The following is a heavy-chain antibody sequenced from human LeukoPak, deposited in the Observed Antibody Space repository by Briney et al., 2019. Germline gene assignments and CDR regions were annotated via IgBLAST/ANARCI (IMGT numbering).Heavy chain of an antibody. Sequence: GGSLRLSCAASGFTFSDYALISVRQPPGKGLEWISAIRGTGGTTYYADSVKRRCTISRDNSRNTEYLHMNSLRAEDTALYFCGKDPNGDYVGAFDFWGPGTMVTVSS. V-gene: IGHV3-23*01. CDR3: GKDPNGDYVGAFDF. CDR2: IRGTGGTT. D-gene: IGHD4-17*01. J-gene: IGHJ3*01. CDR1: GFTFSDYA.